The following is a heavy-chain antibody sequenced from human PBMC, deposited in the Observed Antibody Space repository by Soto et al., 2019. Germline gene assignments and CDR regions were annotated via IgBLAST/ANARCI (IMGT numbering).Heavy chain of an antibody. V-gene: IGHV4-59*01. CDR3: ASSIAVAMNAFDI. CDR2: IYYSGST. J-gene: IGHJ3*02. D-gene: IGHD6-19*01. Sequence: SETLSLTCNVSGGSISSYYWSWIRQPPGKGLEWIGYIYYSGSTNYNPSLKSRVTISVDTSKNQFSLKLSSVTAADTAVYYCASSIAVAMNAFDIWGQGTMVTVSS. CDR1: GGSISSYY.